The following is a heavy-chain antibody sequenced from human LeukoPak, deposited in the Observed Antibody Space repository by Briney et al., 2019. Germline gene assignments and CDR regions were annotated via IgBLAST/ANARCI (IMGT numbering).Heavy chain of an antibody. D-gene: IGHD3-3*01. V-gene: IGHV3-21*01. Sequence: GGSLRLSCAASGFTFSSYSMNWVRQAPRKGLEWVSSISSSSSYMYYADSVKGRFTISRDNAKNSLYLQMNSLRAEDTTVYYCARDRITFFGVVITDAFDIWGQGTMVPVSS. CDR3: ARDRITFFGVVITDAFDI. CDR2: ISSSSSYM. J-gene: IGHJ3*02. CDR1: GFTFSSYS.